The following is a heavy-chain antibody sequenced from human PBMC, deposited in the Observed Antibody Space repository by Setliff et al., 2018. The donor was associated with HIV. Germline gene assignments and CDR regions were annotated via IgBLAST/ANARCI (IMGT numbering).Heavy chain of an antibody. D-gene: IGHD6-13*01. V-gene: IGHV4-39*07. J-gene: IGHJ4*02. Sequence: ETLSLTCTVSGGSISSGDYYWSWIRQPPGKGLEWIGTVYYSGSTYYNPSLKSRVTISVDTSENQFSLKLGSVTAADTAVYYCARDGYSSSWYVISGSFDYWGQGILVTAPQ. CDR3: ARDGYSSSWYVISGSFDY. CDR1: GGSISSGDYY. CDR2: VYYSGST.